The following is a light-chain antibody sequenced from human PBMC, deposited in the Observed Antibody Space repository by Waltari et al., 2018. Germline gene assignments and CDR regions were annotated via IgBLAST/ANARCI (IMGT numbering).Light chain of an antibody. CDR2: DID. Sequence: QSVLTQPPSVSAAPGQTVTYPCSGDGPHIGMRFVSWYQRLPGAAPKLLIYDIDKRPSGIPDRFSGSQSGSSATLGITGLRTGDEADYYCGTWDSSLSVVVFGGGTKLTVL. CDR3: GTWDSSLSVVV. CDR1: GPHIGMRF. V-gene: IGLV1-51*01. J-gene: IGLJ3*02.